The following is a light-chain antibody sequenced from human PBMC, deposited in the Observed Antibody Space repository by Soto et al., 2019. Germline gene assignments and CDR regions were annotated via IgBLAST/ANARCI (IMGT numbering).Light chain of an antibody. J-gene: IGKJ2*02. CDR3: QQRDKWPST. V-gene: IGKV3-11*01. CDR2: DAY. Sequence: EVVLTQSPDTLSLSPGETATLSCRASQSVDSYVAWYQQKLGQAPRLLIYDAYTLATGVAARFTGSGSATDFSLTITSLEPEDFAVYYCQQRDKWPSTFGPGTKVE. CDR1: QSVDSY.